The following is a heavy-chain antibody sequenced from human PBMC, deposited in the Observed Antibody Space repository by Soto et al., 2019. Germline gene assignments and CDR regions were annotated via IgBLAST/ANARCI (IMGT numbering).Heavy chain of an antibody. D-gene: IGHD3-10*01. Sequence: ASVKVSCKASGDTFTTYDINWVRQATGHGLEWMGWINPNSGNMGYAQRFQGRVTMTRDTAIRTAEMEVRSLRCEDTAVYYGATGRASGSYYLLDYWGQGTLVTVSS. V-gene: IGHV1-8*01. CDR1: GDTFTTYD. CDR3: ATGRASGSYYLLDY. J-gene: IGHJ4*02. CDR2: INPNSGNM.